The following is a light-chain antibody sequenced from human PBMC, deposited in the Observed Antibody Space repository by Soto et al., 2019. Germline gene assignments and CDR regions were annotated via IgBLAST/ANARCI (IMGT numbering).Light chain of an antibody. CDR1: QALRSSY. CDR2: ATS. CDR3: QQYGTSPRSIT. J-gene: IGKJ5*01. Sequence: EIVLTQSPATLSLSPGERATLSCGASQALRSSYLAWYQQKPGLAPRLPIYATSSRATGIPDRFSGGGSGTDFTLTINKLEPEDFAVYYCQQYGTSPRSITFGQRTRLEIK. V-gene: IGKV3D-20*01.